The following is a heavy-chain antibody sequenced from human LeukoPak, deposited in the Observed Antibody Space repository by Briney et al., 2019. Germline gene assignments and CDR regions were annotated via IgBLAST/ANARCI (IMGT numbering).Heavy chain of an antibody. CDR1: GGSISSYY. J-gene: IGHJ4*02. CDR3: ARVGDYSLDY. CDR2: IYYSGST. D-gene: IGHD4-11*01. V-gene: IGHV4-59*01. Sequence: PSETLSLTCTVFGGSISSYYWSWIRQPPGEGLEWIGYIYYSGSTNYNPSLKSRVTISIDTSKNQFSLKLSSVTAADTAVYYCARVGDYSLDYWGQGTLVTVSS.